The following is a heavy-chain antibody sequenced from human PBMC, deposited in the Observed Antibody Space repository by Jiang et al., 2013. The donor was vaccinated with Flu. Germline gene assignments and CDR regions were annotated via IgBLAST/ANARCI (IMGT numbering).Heavy chain of an antibody. D-gene: IGHD3-3*01. Sequence: YWSWIRQPPGKGLEWIGYVYYSGTTDYNPSLKSRVSISVDSSKTQISLRLSAVTAADTAVYYCARDRYDLWSGFYGYWGQGTLVTVSS. CDR2: VYYSGTT. V-gene: IGHV4-59*01. CDR1: Y. CDR3: ARDRYDLWSGFYGY. J-gene: IGHJ4*02.